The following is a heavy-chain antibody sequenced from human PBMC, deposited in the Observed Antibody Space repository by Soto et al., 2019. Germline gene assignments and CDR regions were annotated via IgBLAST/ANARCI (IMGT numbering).Heavy chain of an antibody. CDR3: AKDLRRGYNYMYLGHYSSYGMDV. Sequence: GGSLRLSCAASRFSFSAYAMSWVRQAPGKGLDWVSGISGSGDTTYYANSVKGRFTISRDNSKNTLYLEMNSLRAEDTAVYYCAKDLRRGYNYMYLGHYSSYGMDVWGQGTTVTVSS. CDR2: ISGSGDTT. J-gene: IGHJ6*02. CDR1: RFSFSAYA. V-gene: IGHV3-23*01. D-gene: IGHD5-18*01.